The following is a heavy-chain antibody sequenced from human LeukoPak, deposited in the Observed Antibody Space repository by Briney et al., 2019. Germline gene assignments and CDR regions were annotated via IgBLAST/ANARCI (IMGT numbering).Heavy chain of an antibody. J-gene: IGHJ4*02. D-gene: IGHD6-13*01. V-gene: IGHV4-39*01. Sequence: PSETLSLTCTVSGGSISSSNYYWGWIRQPPGKGLEWIGTIFYTGSTYYNPSFNSRVTISVDTSKNQFSLELSSVAAADTAVYYCARGRKAAGAYTGSVYYFDYWGQGTLVTVSS. CDR1: GGSISSSNYY. CDR3: ARGRKAAGAYTGSVYYFDY. CDR2: IFYTGST.